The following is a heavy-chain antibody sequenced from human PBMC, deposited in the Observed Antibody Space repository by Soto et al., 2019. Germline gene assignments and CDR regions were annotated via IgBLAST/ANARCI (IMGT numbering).Heavy chain of an antibody. CDR2: FDPEDGET. V-gene: IGHV1-24*01. CDR3: ARDDLPGMSLSTTLNYYYGMDV. J-gene: IGHJ6*02. D-gene: IGHD1-1*01. Sequence: ASVKVSCKVSGYTLTELSMHWVRQAPGKGLEWMGGFDPEDGETIYAQKFQGRVTMTEDTSTDTAYMELSSLRSEDTAVYYCARDDLPGMSLSTTLNYYYGMDVWGQGTTVTVSS. CDR1: GYTLTELS.